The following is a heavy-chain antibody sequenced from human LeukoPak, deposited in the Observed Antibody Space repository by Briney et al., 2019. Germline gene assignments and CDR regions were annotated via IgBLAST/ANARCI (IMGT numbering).Heavy chain of an antibody. J-gene: IGHJ4*02. CDR2: ISSDGITT. Sequence: GGSLRLSCAASGFTFSSSWMHWVRQVPGKGLVWVSRISSDGITTNYADSVKGRFTISRDNAKNTVYLQMNSLRAEDTAVYYCAREDLEGFDFWGQGTLVTVSS. D-gene: IGHD1-1*01. CDR1: GFTFSSSW. CDR3: AREDLEGFDF. V-gene: IGHV3-74*01.